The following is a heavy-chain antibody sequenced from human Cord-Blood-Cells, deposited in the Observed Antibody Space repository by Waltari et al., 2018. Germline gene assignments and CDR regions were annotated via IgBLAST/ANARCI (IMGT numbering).Heavy chain of an antibody. J-gene: IGHJ3*02. CDR1: GYTFTSYD. CDR2: KNPESVNA. D-gene: IGHD1-26*01. Sequence: QVQLVQSGAEVKKPGASVKVSCKASGYTFTSYDINWVRQDTGQGLEWMGWKNPESVNAGYAQKFQGRVTSTRNTSISTAYMELSSLRSEDTAVYYCARVSGSYGAFDIWGQGTMVTVSS. V-gene: IGHV1-8*03. CDR3: ARVSGSYGAFDI.